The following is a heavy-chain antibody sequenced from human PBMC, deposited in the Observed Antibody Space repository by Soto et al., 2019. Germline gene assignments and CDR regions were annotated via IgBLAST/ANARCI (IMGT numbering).Heavy chain of an antibody. Sequence: QVQLMQSGAEVKKPGASVKVSCKASGDTFTDYYIHWVRQAPGQGLEWMGTVNPSGGHTTYAQHFLGRVTMTRDTDTSTLYMELTSLTSDDTAIYYCARGGHVVVVTAALDYWGQGTLVTVSS. CDR2: VNPSGGHT. D-gene: IGHD2-21*02. J-gene: IGHJ4*02. CDR3: ARGGHVVVVTAALDY. V-gene: IGHV1-46*01. CDR1: GDTFTDYY.